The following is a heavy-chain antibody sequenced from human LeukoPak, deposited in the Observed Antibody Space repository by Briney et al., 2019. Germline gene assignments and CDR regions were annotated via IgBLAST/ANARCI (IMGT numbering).Heavy chain of an antibody. CDR3: ATLGATEFDY. Sequence: ASVKVSCKASGYTFTDYYIHWVRPAPGQGLAGMGWINPNSGGTNYAQKFQGRVSMTRDTSINTAYMELSRLRSDDTAVYYCATLGATEFDYWGQGTLVTVSS. D-gene: IGHD1-26*01. V-gene: IGHV1-2*02. CDR1: GYTFTDYY. CDR2: INPNSGGT. J-gene: IGHJ4*02.